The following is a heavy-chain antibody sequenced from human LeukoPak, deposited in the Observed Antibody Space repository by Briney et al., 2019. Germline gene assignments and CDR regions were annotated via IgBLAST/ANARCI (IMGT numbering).Heavy chain of an antibody. V-gene: IGHV4-59*08. D-gene: IGHD4-23*01. J-gene: IGHJ4*02. Sequence: SETLSLTCTVSGGSISSYYWSWIRQPPGKGLEWIGYIYYSGSTNYNPSLKSRVTISVDTSKNQFSLKLSSVTAADTAVYYCARHGGNPFDYWGQGTLVTVSS. CDR2: IYYSGST. CDR1: GGSISSYY. CDR3: ARHGGNPFDY.